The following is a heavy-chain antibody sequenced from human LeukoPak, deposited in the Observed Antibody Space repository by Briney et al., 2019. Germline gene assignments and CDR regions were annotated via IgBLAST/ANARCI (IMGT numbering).Heavy chain of an antibody. J-gene: IGHJ3*02. Sequence: GESLKISCKGSGXGFNSYWIGWVRQMPGKGLEWMGIIYPSDSDTRYSPSFQGQVTISADKSISTAYLQWSSLKASDTAMYYCARLRVRGVIGAFDIWGQGTMVTVSS. D-gene: IGHD3-10*01. V-gene: IGHV5-51*01. CDR2: IYPSDSDT. CDR1: GXGFNSYW. CDR3: ARLRVRGVIGAFDI.